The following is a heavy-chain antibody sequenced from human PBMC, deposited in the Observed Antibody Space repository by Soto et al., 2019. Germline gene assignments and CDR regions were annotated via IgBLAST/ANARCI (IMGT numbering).Heavy chain of an antibody. CDR3: TTELEPIFGVVIVSPGAFDI. J-gene: IGHJ3*02. CDR2: IKSKTDGGTT. D-gene: IGHD3-3*01. Sequence: EVQLVESGGGLVKPGGSLRLSCAASGFTFSNAWMSWVRQAPGKGLEWVGRIKSKTDGGTTDYAAPVKGRFTISRDDSKNTLYLQMNRLKTEDTAVYYCTTELEPIFGVVIVSPGAFDIWGQGTMVTVSS. CDR1: GFTFSNAW. V-gene: IGHV3-15*01.